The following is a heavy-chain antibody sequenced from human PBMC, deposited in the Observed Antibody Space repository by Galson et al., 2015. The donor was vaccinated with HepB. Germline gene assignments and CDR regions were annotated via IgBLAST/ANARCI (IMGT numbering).Heavy chain of an antibody. CDR3: AKDLSSISVTNIPHPRYFDY. V-gene: IGHV3-30*18. Sequence: SLRLSCAASGFSFSTYGMHWVRQAPGKGLEWVAVISYDGSNEYYPDSVKGRFTISRDNSKNTLYLQMNNLRAEDTAVYYCAKDLSSISVTNIPHPRYFDYWGQGALVTVSS. D-gene: IGHD4-17*01. J-gene: IGHJ4*02. CDR1: GFSFSTYG. CDR2: ISYDGSNE.